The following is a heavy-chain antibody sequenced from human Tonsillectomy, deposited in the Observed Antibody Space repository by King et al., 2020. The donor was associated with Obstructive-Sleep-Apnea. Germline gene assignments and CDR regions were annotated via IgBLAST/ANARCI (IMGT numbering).Heavy chain of an antibody. Sequence: VQLQESGPGLVKPSQTLSLTCSVSGGSISSGGYYWTWIRQHPGKGLEWIGYISYSGTTSHNPSLKSRLTISVDTSENQFSLKLISVTAADTAVYYCARGPQTGDALDYWGQGTLVTVSS. D-gene: IGHD7-27*01. J-gene: IGHJ4*02. V-gene: IGHV4-31*03. CDR2: ISYSGTT. CDR3: ARGPQTGDALDY. CDR1: GGSISSGGYY.